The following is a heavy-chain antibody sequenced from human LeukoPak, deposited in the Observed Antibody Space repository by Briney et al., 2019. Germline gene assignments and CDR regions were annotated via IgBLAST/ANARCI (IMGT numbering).Heavy chain of an antibody. Sequence: PGGSLRLSCAASGFTVSSNYMSWVRQAPGKGLEWVSVIYSGGSTYYADSVKGGFTISRDNSKNTLYLQMNSLRAEDTAVYYCARVEEQQLAREIYYYYGMDVWGQGTTVTVSS. CDR2: IYSGGST. CDR3: ARVEEQQLAREIYYYYGMDV. J-gene: IGHJ6*02. V-gene: IGHV3-66*01. CDR1: GFTVSSNY. D-gene: IGHD6-13*01.